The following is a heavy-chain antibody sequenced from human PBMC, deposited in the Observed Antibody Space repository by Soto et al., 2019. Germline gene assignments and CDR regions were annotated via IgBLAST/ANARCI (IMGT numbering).Heavy chain of an antibody. CDR2: IYPGDSDT. V-gene: IGHV5-51*01. D-gene: IGHD6-13*01. CDR3: ARTSAAGKYYYGMDV. Sequence: LKVACRVGGDSCTRYWIGRVLRMPGKGVEWMGIIYPGDSDTRYSPSFQGQVTISADKSISTAYLQWSSLKASDTALYYCARTSAAGKYYYGMDVWGQGTTVTVSS. CDR1: GDSCTRYW. J-gene: IGHJ6*02.